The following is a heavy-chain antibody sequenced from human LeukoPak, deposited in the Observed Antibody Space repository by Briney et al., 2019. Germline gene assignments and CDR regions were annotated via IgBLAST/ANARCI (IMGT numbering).Heavy chain of an antibody. J-gene: IGHJ4*02. Sequence: SSETLSLTCTVSGGSISSYYWNWIRQPPGKGLEWIAYIYYSGNTNYNPSLKSRVTISVDTSKNQFSLKLSSVTATDTAVYYCAKEGEGSISHWGQGTLVTVSS. CDR2: IYYSGNT. CDR1: GGSISSYY. V-gene: IGHV4-59*12. CDR3: AKEGEGSISH. D-gene: IGHD3-16*01.